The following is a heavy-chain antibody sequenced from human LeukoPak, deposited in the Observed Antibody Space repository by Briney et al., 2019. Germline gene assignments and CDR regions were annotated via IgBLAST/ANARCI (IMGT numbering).Heavy chain of an antibody. CDR1: GLTFSSYT. J-gene: IGHJ5*02. CDR3: ARDSAYCGGDCYSDS. Sequence: PGGSLRLSCAASGLTFSSYTMKWVRQAPGKGLEWVSSISGSSTTFIYYADSLKGRFTISRDSAKNSLYLHMNSLRAEDTAVYYCARDSAYCGGDCYSDSWGQGTLVTVSS. D-gene: IGHD2-21*02. V-gene: IGHV3-21*01. CDR2: ISGSSTTFI.